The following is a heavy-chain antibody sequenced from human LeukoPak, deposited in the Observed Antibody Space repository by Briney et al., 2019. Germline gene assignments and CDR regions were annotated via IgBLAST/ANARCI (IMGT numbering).Heavy chain of an antibody. CDR1: GGSISSHY. D-gene: IGHD4-23*01. J-gene: IGHJ4*02. CDR2: MFFTGDT. CDR3: AKEGNDYGANSIDY. V-gene: IGHV4-59*11. Sequence: PSETLSLTCTVSGGSISSHYWAWLRQPPGKGLEWVAWMFFTGDTNYNPSLKSRVTISVDHSKNQFSLKLTSVTAADTAVYYCAKEGNDYGANSIDYWGQGTLVTVSS.